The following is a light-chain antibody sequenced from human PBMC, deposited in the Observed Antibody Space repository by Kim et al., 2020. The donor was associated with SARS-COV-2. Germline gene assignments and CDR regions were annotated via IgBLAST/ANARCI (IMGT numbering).Light chain of an antibody. CDR3: SSYAGSNNLV. J-gene: IGLJ2*01. V-gene: IGLV2-8*01. CDR1: AVDVGGYNN. Sequence: GQSATTSGHGTAVDVGGYNNVSWYQQHPGKAPKLMIYEVSKRPSGVPDRFSGSKSGNTASLTVSGLQAEDEADYYCSSYAGSNNLVFGGGTQLTVL. CDR2: EVS.